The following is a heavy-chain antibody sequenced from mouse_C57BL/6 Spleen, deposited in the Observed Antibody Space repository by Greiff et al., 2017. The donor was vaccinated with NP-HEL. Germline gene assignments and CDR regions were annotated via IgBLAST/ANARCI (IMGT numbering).Heavy chain of an antibody. J-gene: IGHJ2*01. CDR3: ATGNLYYFDY. D-gene: IGHD2-1*01. V-gene: IGHV1-61*01. Sequence: QVQLQQPGAELVRPGSSVKLSCKASGYTFTSYWMDWVKQRPGQGLEWIGNIYPSDSETHYNQKFKDKATLTVDKSSSTAYMQLSSLTSEDSAVYYCATGNLYYFDYWGQGTTLTVSS. CDR2: IYPSDSET. CDR1: GYTFTSYW.